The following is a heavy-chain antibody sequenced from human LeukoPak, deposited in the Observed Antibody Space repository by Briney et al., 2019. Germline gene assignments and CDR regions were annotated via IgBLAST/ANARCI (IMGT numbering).Heavy chain of an antibody. CDR3: ARLQRGYSGYDYGYYYYMDV. Sequence: PSETLSLTCTVSGGSISSSSYYWGWIRQPPGKGLEWIGSIYYSGSTYYNPSLKSRVTISVDTSKNQFSLKLSSVTAADTAVYYCARLQRGYSGYDYGYYYYMDVWGKGTTVTVSS. V-gene: IGHV4-39*01. CDR1: GGSISSSSYY. CDR2: IYYSGST. D-gene: IGHD5-12*01. J-gene: IGHJ6*03.